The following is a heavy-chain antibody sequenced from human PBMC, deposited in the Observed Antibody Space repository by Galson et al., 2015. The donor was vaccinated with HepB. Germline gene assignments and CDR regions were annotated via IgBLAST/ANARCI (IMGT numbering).Heavy chain of an antibody. CDR2: FDPEDGAT. J-gene: IGHJ4*02. CDR3: AIVPTPKLAYCEGDCDHSFDH. CDR1: GYTLSELS. V-gene: IGHV1-24*01. D-gene: IGHD2-21*02. Sequence: SVKVSCKVSGYTLSELSMHWVRQGPGEGLEWMGGFDPEDGATIYAQKFQGRVTMTEDTSTDTAYMDLSSLRSEDTAVYYCAIVPTPKLAYCEGDCDHSFDHWGQGTLVTVSS.